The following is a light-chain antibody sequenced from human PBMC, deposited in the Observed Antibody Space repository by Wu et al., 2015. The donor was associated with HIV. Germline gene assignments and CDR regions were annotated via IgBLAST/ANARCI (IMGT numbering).Light chain of an antibody. J-gene: IGKJ1*01. CDR1: QSVSSN. CDR3: QQYNNGPRT. V-gene: IGKV3-15*01. Sequence: EIVMTQSPATLSVSPGERATLSCRASQSVSSNLAWYQQKPGQAPRLLIYGASTRATGIPARFSGSGSGTEFTLTISSMQSEDFAVYYCQQYNNGPRTFGQGTKGGSQT. CDR2: GAS.